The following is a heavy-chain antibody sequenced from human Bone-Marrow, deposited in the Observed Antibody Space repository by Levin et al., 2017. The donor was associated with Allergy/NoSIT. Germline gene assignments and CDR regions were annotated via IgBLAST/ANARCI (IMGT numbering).Heavy chain of an antibody. J-gene: IGHJ4*02. CDR2: ISYDGSNK. D-gene: IGHD2-2*01. Sequence: GGSLRLSCAASGFTFSSYAMHWVRQAPGKGLEWVAVISYDGSNKYYADSVKGRFTISRDNSKNTLYLQMNSLRAEDTAVYYCARAWGNCSSTSCYLAYWGQGTLVTVSS. V-gene: IGHV3-30-3*01. CDR1: GFTFSSYA. CDR3: ARAWGNCSSTSCYLAY.